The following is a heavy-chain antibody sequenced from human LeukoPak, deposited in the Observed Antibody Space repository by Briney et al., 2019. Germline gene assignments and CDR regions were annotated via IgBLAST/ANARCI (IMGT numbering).Heavy chain of an antibody. V-gene: IGHV4-38-2*02. CDR3: ARVPYSYLDY. J-gene: IGHJ4*02. CDR2: MYHSGYA. D-gene: IGHD5-18*01. CDR1: SYSISSGHY. Sequence: ASETLSLTCTVSSYSISSGHYWAWIRQPPGKGLEWIGSMYHSGYAYYNPSLKSRVTISVDTSKNQFSLKLSSVTAADTAVYYCARVPYSYLDYWGQGTLVTVSS.